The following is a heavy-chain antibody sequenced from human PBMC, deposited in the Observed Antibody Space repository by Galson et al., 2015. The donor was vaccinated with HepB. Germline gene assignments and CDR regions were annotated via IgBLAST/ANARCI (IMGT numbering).Heavy chain of an antibody. D-gene: IGHD6-13*01. Sequence: SVKVSCKASGYTFTSYGISWVRQAPGQGLEWMGWISAYNGNTNYAQKLQGRVTMTTDTSTSTAYMELRSLRSDDTAVYYCARDFFISAAAGRGGEGFDPWGQGTLVTVSS. CDR1: GYTFTSYG. J-gene: IGHJ5*02. V-gene: IGHV1-18*04. CDR2: ISAYNGNT. CDR3: ARDFFISAAAGRGGEGFDP.